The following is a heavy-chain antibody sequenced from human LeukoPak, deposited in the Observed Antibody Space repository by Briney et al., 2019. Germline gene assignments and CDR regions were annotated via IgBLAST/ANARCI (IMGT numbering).Heavy chain of an antibody. CDR2: NSTNTGNP. CDR3: ARKSVAATPRDIVNQYSYMDV. CDR1: GYTFTSYA. J-gene: IGHJ6*03. D-gene: IGHD2-15*01. V-gene: IGHV7-4-1*02. Sequence: ASVTVTFKSSGYTFTSYAMNWVRQAPGQGLEWMGWNSTNTGNPTYAQGFTGRFVFSLDTSVSTASLQIISRKAEDTAVYYCARKSVAATPRDIVNQYSYMDVWGKGTTVTVSS.